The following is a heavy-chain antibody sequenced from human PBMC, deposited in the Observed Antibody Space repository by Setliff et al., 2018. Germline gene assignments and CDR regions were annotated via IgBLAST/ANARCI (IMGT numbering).Heavy chain of an antibody. J-gene: IGHJ4*02. D-gene: IGHD3-10*01. CDR3: AKDDQIRGHNLDY. CDR1: RFTFSNYA. Sequence: GGSLRLSCAASRFTFSNYAMSWVRQAPGKGLEWVSAISASGRTTYSADSVKGRFTISRDNSNNTLYLQMNSLRADDTATYYCAKDDQIRGHNLDYWGQGALVTVSS. V-gene: IGHV3-23*01. CDR2: ISASGRTT.